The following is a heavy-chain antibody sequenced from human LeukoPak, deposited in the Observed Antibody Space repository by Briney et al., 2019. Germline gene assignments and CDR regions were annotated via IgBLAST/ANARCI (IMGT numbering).Heavy chain of an antibody. CDR3: ARSQSSGWTGY. D-gene: IGHD6-19*01. CDR2: INPNSGGT. V-gene: IGHV1-2*02. J-gene: IGHJ4*02. Sequence: ASVKVSCKASGYTFTGHYMHWVRQAPGQGLEWMGWINPNSGGTNYAQKFQGGVTMTRDTSISTAYMELSRLRSDDTAVYYCARSQSSGWTGYWGQGTRVTVSS. CDR1: GYTFTGHY.